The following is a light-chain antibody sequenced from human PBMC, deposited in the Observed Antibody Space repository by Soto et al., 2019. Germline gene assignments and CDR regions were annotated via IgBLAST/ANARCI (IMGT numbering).Light chain of an antibody. Sequence: EIVLTQSPGTLSLSPGERATLSCRASQSVSSSSLAWYQQEPGQAPRLLIYAASTRATGVPDRFSGSGSGTDFTLTISRLEPEDLAVYYCQQYGSVPITFGQGTLLEIK. CDR3: QQYGSVPIT. V-gene: IGKV3-20*01. J-gene: IGKJ5*01. CDR1: QSVSSSS. CDR2: AAS.